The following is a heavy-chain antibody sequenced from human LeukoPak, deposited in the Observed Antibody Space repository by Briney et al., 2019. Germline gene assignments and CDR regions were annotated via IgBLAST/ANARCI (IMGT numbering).Heavy chain of an antibody. CDR2: VYHDGTK. CDR1: GGSITYGDYA. J-gene: IGHJ4*02. CDR3: ARGGNSNYYGAVDY. V-gene: IGHV4-30-2*01. Sequence: SQTLSLTCVVSGGSITYGDYAWNWIRQAPGKGLEWVGYVYHDGTKLFNPSLKGRVLVSLDSPKNQFSLNLKSVTAADTAVYYCARGGNSNYYGAVDYWGQGILVTVSS. D-gene: IGHD3-10*01.